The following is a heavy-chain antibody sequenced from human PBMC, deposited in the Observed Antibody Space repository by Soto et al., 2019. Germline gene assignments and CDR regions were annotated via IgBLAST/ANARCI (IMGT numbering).Heavy chain of an antibody. D-gene: IGHD2-15*01. J-gene: IGHJ4*02. CDR1: GFTFSNYG. CDR2: ISYDGSHK. V-gene: IGHV3-30*18. CDR3: AKDGAPRYCSRSSCHPAGAY. Sequence: QVQLVESGGGVVQPGRSLRLSCAGSGFTFSNYGLHWVRQAPGKGLEWVAVISYDGSHKYYADSVKGRFTISRENSNNMLYLQMDSLRAEATAVYYCAKDGAPRYCSRSSCHPAGAYWGQGTLVTVSS.